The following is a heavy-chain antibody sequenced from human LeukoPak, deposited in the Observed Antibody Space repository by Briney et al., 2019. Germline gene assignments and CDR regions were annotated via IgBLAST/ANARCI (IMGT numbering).Heavy chain of an antibody. Sequence: PGGSLRLSCAASGFIFSSYAMSWVRQAPGKGLEWVSAISGSGGSTYYADSVRGRFTISRDNSKNTLYLQMNSLRAEDTAVYYCAKFKSSGYYYYYYMDVWGKGTTVTVSS. D-gene: IGHD2-15*01. CDR1: GFIFSSYA. CDR3: AKFKSSGYYYYYYMDV. J-gene: IGHJ6*03. CDR2: ISGSGGST. V-gene: IGHV3-23*01.